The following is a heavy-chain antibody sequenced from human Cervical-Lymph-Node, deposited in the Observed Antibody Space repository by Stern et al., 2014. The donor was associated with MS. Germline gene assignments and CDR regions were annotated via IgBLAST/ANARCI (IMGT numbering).Heavy chain of an antibody. CDR1: GFTFSSYG. J-gene: IGHJ4*02. CDR2: ISYDGSNK. D-gene: IGHD4-17*01. Sequence: VQLVESGGGVVQPGRSLRLSCAASGFTFSSYGMHWVRQAPGKGLEWVAVISYDGSNKYYADSVKGRFTISRDNSKNTLYLQMNSLRAEDTAVYYCAKEEDGDLIDYWGQGTLVTVSS. V-gene: IGHV3-30*18. CDR3: AKEEDGDLIDY.